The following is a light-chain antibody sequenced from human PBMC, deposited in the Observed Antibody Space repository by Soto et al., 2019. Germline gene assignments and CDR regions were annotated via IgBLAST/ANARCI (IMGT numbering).Light chain of an antibody. V-gene: IGLV2-14*01. J-gene: IGLJ1*01. CDR1: SSDVGSYNY. CDR2: EVS. Sequence: QPALTQPASVSRSPGQSITISCTGTSSDVGSYNYVSWYQQHPGKAPKLMIYEVSDRPSGISTRFSGSKSGNTASLTISGLQTEDEADYYCSSYTSSSTLFGTGTKATVL. CDR3: SSYTSSSTL.